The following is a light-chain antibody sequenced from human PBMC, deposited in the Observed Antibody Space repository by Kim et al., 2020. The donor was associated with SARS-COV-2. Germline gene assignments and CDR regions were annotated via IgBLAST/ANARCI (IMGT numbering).Light chain of an antibody. CDR1: RLGEKY. CDR3: QAWDSSTDVV. Sequence: SPGQTASITCSGDRLGEKYACWYQQKPGQSPGLVIYQHSKRPSGIPERFSGSNSGNTATLTISGTQAMDEADYYCQAWDSSTDVVFGGGTQLTVL. V-gene: IGLV3-1*01. CDR2: QHS. J-gene: IGLJ2*01.